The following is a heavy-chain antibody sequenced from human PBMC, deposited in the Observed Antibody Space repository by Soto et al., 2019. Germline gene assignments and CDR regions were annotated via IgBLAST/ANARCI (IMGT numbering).Heavy chain of an antibody. D-gene: IGHD2-2*02. CDR3: ASCSTSCYTERSYYYYYGMDV. J-gene: IGHJ6*02. Sequence: QVQLVQSWAEVKKPGSSVKVSCKASGGTFSSYAISWVRQAPGQGLEWMGGIIPIFGTANYAQKFQGRVKITADKSTSTAYMELSSLRSEDTAVYYCASCSTSCYTERSYYYYYGMDVWGQGTTVTVSS. V-gene: IGHV1-69*06. CDR1: GGTFSSYA. CDR2: IIPIFGTA.